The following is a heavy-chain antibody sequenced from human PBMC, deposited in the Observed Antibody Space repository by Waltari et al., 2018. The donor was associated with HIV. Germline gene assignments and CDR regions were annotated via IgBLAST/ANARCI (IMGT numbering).Heavy chain of an antibody. CDR3: ARDTAGNLDC. D-gene: IGHD6-19*01. V-gene: IGHV3-7*01. CDR2: INQAGRYK. Sequence: EVYLVESGGGLVQPGGSLRRSCVASGFTFSNYWMAWVRQAPGKGLELVANINQAGRYKNYVDSVKGRFTISRDNAKSSLYLQMSSLTAEDTAVYFCARDTAGNLDCWGQGILVSVSS. CDR1: GFTFSNYW. J-gene: IGHJ4*02.